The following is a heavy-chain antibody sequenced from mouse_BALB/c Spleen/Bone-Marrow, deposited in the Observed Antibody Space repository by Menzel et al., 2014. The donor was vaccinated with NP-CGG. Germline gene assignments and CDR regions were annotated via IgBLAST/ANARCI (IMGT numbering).Heavy chain of an antibody. D-gene: IGHD2-3*01. V-gene: IGHV7-3*02. J-gene: IGHJ2*01. CDR2: IRNKANGYTT. Sequence: EVKLMESGGGLVQPGVSLRLSCATSGFTFTDYYMSWVRQPPGKALEWLTFIRNKANGYTTEYSASVKGRFTISRDNSQSILYLQMNTLRAEDSAAYYCARDMGLLGFDYWGQGTTLTVSS. CDR1: GFTFTDYY. CDR3: ARDMGLLGFDY.